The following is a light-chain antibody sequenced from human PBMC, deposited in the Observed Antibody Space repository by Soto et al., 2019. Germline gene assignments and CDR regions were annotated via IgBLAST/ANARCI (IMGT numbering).Light chain of an antibody. CDR3: QQTKISPRP. CDR2: GAS. J-gene: IGKJ4*01. V-gene: IGKV1-39*01. CDR1: QSISTY. Sequence: DIQRTQSPSSLSASVGDRVTITCRASQSISTYLNWYQQKPGKAPSLLIYGASNLQSGVPSRFSGSRTGTYFTLTVSSLQPDDFATYFFQQTKISPRPFGGGTKVEIK.